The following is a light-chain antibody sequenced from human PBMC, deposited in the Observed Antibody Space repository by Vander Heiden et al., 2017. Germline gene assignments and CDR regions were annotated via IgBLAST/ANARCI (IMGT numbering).Light chain of an antibody. CDR1: SGSVSTSYY. CDR3: VLYMNSGIV. V-gene: IGLV8-61*01. Sequence: QTVVTQDSSCSVSPGGTVTLTCGLSSGSVSTSYYPSWYQQTPGQAPRTLVYNTNTRSSGVPDRFSGSILGNKAALTITGAQADDESEYYCVLYMNSGIVFGGGTKLTVL. CDR2: NTN. J-gene: IGLJ2*01.